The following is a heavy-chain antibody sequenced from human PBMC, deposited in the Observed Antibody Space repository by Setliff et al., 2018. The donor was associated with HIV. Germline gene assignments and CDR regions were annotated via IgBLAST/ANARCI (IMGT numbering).Heavy chain of an antibody. Sequence: ASVKVSCKASGYTFTTYGVNWVRQAPGQGLEGMGWINSYNGNTKFAQKFQGRVTMTTDTSTTTAFMELRSLKADDTGIYYCSRSGVPPYYYYGMDVWGQGTTVTVSS. V-gene: IGHV1-18*04. CDR2: INSYNGNT. D-gene: IGHD3-10*01. CDR3: SRSGVPPYYYYGMDV. CDR1: GYTFTTYG. J-gene: IGHJ6*02.